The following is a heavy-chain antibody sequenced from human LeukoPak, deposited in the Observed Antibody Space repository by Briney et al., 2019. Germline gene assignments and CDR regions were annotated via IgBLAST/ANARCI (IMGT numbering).Heavy chain of an antibody. D-gene: IGHD6-6*01. Sequence: GGSLRLSCIASGFSFSGHWMHWARQLPGKGLVWASRISPTGSTTSYADSVKGRFTVSRDNAKNTLYLQVNNLRAEDTAVYYCARGPNSNWSGLDFWGQGTLLTVSS. J-gene: IGHJ4*02. CDR3: ARGPNSNWSGLDF. CDR2: ISPTGSTT. V-gene: IGHV3-74*01. CDR1: GFSFSGHW.